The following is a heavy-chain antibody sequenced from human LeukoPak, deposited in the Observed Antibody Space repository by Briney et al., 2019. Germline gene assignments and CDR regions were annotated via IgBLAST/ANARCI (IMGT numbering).Heavy chain of an antibody. CDR2: IYYSGST. J-gene: IGHJ4*02. Sequence: SETLSLTCTVSGGSISSYYWSWIRQPPGKGLEWIGYIYYSGSTYYNPSLKSRVTISVDTSKNQFSLKLSSVTAADTAVYYCARVDYYDSRRFDYWGQGTLVTVSS. D-gene: IGHD3-22*01. CDR1: GGSISSYY. CDR3: ARVDYYDSRRFDY. V-gene: IGHV4-30-4*08.